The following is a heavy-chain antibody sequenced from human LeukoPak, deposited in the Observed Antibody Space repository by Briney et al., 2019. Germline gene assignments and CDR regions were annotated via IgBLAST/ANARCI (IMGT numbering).Heavy chain of an antibody. D-gene: IGHD4-17*01. CDR1: GGSISSYY. CDR3: ARRPVTKKTVFDY. J-gene: IGHJ4*02. Sequence: SETLSLTCTVSGGSISSYYWSWIRQPPGKGLEWIGYIYYSGSTNYNPSLKSRVTISVDTSKNQFSLKLSSVTAADTAVYYCARRPVTKKTVFDYWGQGTLVTVSS. CDR2: IYYSGST. V-gene: IGHV4-59*12.